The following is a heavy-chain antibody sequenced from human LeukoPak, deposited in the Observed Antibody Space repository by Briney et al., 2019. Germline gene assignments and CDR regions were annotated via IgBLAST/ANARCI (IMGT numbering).Heavy chain of an antibody. J-gene: IGHJ4*02. V-gene: IGHV3-23*01. CDR2: ISGSGGST. CDR3: AKAVVVMPIYPFDY. CDR1: GFTFSGYA. Sequence: QPGGSLRLSCAASGFTFSGYAMSWVRQAPGKGLEWVSAISGSGGSTYYADSVKGRFTISRDNSKNTLYLQMNSLRAEDTAVYYCAKAVVVMPIYPFDYWGQGTLVTVSS. D-gene: IGHD3-22*01.